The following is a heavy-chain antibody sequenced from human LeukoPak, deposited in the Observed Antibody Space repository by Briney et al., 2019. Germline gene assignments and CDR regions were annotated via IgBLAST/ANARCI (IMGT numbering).Heavy chain of an antibody. CDR2: ISGSGGST. D-gene: IGHD6-19*01. J-gene: IGHJ6*02. Sequence: PGGSLRLSCAASGFTFSSYAMSWVRQAPGKGLEWVSAISGSGGSTYYADSVKGRFTISRDNAKNSLYLQMNSLRAEDTAVYYCARDQDGGIAVGDVWGQGTTVTVSS. V-gene: IGHV3-23*01. CDR3: ARDQDGGIAVGDV. CDR1: GFTFSSYA.